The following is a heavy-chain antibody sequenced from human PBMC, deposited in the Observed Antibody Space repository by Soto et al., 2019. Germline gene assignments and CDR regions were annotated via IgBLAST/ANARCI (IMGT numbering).Heavy chain of an antibody. CDR3: ARDEISGRAVAIYGMHV. V-gene: IGHV3-33*01. CDR2: IWYDGGNK. D-gene: IGHD6-19*01. Sequence: QVQLVESGGGVVQPGRSLRLSCAASGFTFSNYGMHWVRQAPGKGLEWVAVIWYDGGNKYYADSVKGRFTISRDNSKHTLYRQMTSLRAEDTAVYYCARDEISGRAVAIYGMHVWCQGTTVTVSS. J-gene: IGHJ6*02. CDR1: GFTFSNYG.